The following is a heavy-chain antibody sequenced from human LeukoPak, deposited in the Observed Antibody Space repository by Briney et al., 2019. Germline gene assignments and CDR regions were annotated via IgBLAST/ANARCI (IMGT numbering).Heavy chain of an antibody. Sequence: SETQSLTCTVSGGSISSSSYYWGWIRQPPGKVLEWIGSIYYSGSTYYNPSLKSRVTISVDTSKNQFSLKLSSVTAADTAVYYCARLPDYYSRHGAPGWGQGTLVTVSS. J-gene: IGHJ4*02. D-gene: IGHD3-10*01. CDR3: ARLPDYYSRHGAPG. CDR2: IYYSGST. V-gene: IGHV4-39*01. CDR1: GGSISSSSYY.